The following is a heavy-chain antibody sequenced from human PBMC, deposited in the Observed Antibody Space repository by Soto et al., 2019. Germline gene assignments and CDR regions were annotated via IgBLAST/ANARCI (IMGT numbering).Heavy chain of an antibody. CDR3: AHSPNYYQYDCFDP. CDR2: IYWDDDK. J-gene: IGHJ5*02. V-gene: IGHV2-5*02. D-gene: IGHD3-16*01. CDR1: GFSLTTRGVG. Sequence: QITLKESGPTLVKPTQTLTLTCTFSGFSLTTRGVGVGWIRQPPGKALECLALIYWDDDKRYSPALQSRLSITTDTSKNPEVLTMTNVDPVDTATYYCAHSPNYYQYDCFDPWGQGTLVSVSS.